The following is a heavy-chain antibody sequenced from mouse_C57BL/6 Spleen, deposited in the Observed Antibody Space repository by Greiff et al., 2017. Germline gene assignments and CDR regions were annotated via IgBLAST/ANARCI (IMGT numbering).Heavy chain of an antibody. CDR3: ARGLGYYGSSGFAY. J-gene: IGHJ3*01. Sequence: QVQLQQSGAELVMPGASVKLSCKASGYTFTSYWMHWVKQRPGQGLEWIGEIDPSDSYTNYNQKFKGKSTLTVDKSSSTAYMQLNSLTSEDSAVYYCARGLGYYGSSGFAYWGQGTLVTVSA. CDR2: IDPSDSYT. D-gene: IGHD1-1*01. CDR1: GYTFTSYW. V-gene: IGHV1-69*01.